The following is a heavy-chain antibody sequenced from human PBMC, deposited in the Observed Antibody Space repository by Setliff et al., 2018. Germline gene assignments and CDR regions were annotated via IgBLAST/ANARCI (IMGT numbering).Heavy chain of an antibody. V-gene: IGHV4-59*01. CDR1: GGFTSSFY. CDR2: VAHSGST. J-gene: IGHJ5*02. CDR3: ARDYQGGWFDP. D-gene: IGHD3-16*01. Sequence: SETLSLTCTISGGFTSSFYWSWIRQAPGKGLGWIGYVAHSGSTNFSPSLKSRGTISVDTSKTQVSLTLTSVTAADAAVYYCARDYQGGWFDPWGPGTLVTVSS.